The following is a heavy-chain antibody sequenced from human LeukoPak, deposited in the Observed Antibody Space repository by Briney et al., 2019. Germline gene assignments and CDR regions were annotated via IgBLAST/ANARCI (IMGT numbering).Heavy chain of an antibody. D-gene: IGHD6-19*01. CDR3: ARDLDRETSSGWNPFDY. CDR2: ISAYNGNT. J-gene: IGHJ4*02. Sequence: AASVKVSCKASGYTFTSYGISWVRQAPGQGLEWMGWISAYNGNTNYAQKLQGRVTMTTDTSTSTAYMELRSLRSDDTAVYYCARDLDRETSSGWNPFDYWGQGTLVTVSS. V-gene: IGHV1-18*01. CDR1: GYTFTSYG.